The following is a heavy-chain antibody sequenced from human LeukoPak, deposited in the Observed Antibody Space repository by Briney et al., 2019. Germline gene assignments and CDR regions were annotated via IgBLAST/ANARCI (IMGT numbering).Heavy chain of an antibody. CDR1: GFTFSSYW. Sequence: GGSLRLSCAASGFTFSSYWMSWVRQAPGKGLEWVAFIRYDGSNKFYADSVKGRFTISRDNSKNTLYLQMNSLGAEDTAVYYCAKTPEMATIMDYWGQGTLVTVSS. J-gene: IGHJ4*02. CDR3: AKTPEMATIMDY. V-gene: IGHV3-30*02. D-gene: IGHD5-24*01. CDR2: IRYDGSNK.